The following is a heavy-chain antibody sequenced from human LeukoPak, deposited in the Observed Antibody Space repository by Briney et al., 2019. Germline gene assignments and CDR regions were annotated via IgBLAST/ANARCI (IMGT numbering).Heavy chain of an antibody. CDR3: ARVLGGYCSSTSCYEAWFDP. CDR2: ISYDGSNK. D-gene: IGHD2-2*01. Sequence: GGSLRLSCAASGFTFSSYAMHWVRQAPGKGLEWVAVISYDGSNKYYADSVKGRFTISRDNSKNTLYLQMNSLRAEDTAVYYCARVLGGYCSSTSCYEAWFDPWGQGTLVTVSS. V-gene: IGHV3-30-3*01. J-gene: IGHJ5*02. CDR1: GFTFSSYA.